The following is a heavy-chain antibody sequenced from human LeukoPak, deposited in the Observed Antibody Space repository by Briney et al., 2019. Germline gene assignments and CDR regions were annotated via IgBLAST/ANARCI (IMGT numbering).Heavy chain of an antibody. V-gene: IGHV4-59*01. CDR2: IYYSGST. D-gene: IGHD3-3*01. CDR3: ARSMGGSYYDFWRYGMDV. J-gene: IGHJ6*02. CDR1: GGSISSYY. Sequence: PSETLSLTCTVSGGSISSYYWSWIRQPPGKGLERIGYIYYSGSTNYNPSLKSRVTISVDTSKNQVSLKLNSVTAADTAVYYCARSMGGSYYDFWRYGMDVWGQGTTVTVSS.